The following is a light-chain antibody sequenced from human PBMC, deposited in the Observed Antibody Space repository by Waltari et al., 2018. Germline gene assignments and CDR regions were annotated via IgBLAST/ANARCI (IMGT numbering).Light chain of an antibody. V-gene: IGLV3-1*01. Sequence: SYELTQPPSVSVSPGQTASVTCSGDKLGDKYTCWYQQKPGQSPVLVMYQDNKRPSGIPERFSGSNSGNTATLTISGTQGMDEADYYCQAWDSSSYVFGTGTKVTVL. J-gene: IGLJ1*01. CDR2: QDN. CDR3: QAWDSSSYV. CDR1: KLGDKY.